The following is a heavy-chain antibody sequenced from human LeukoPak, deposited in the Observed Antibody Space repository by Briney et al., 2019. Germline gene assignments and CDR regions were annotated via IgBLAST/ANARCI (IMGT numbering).Heavy chain of an antibody. CDR2: VRYGGNIK. J-gene: IGHJ4*02. CDR1: GFTFSSYG. CDR3: TKDLGTEYNIFDY. V-gene: IGHV3-30*02. Sequence: PGRSLRLSCAASGFTFSSYGMHWVRQAPGRGLEWVAFVRYGGNIKYYADSVKGRFTISRDNSKNTLYLQMNSLRPEDTAVYYCTKDLGTEYNIFDYWGQGTLVTVSS. D-gene: IGHD3-9*01.